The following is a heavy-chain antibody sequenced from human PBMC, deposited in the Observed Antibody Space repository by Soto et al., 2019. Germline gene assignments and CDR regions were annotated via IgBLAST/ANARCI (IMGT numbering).Heavy chain of an antibody. Sequence: PVGSLRLSCAASGFTFSSYSMNWVRQAPGKGLEWVSSISSSSSYIYYADSVKGRFTISRDNAKNSLYLQMNSLRAEDTAVYYCASHPRDSSGYWYYFDYWGQGTLVTVSS. CDR3: ASHPRDSSGYWYYFDY. J-gene: IGHJ4*02. V-gene: IGHV3-21*01. CDR2: ISSSSSYI. D-gene: IGHD3-22*01. CDR1: GFTFSSYS.